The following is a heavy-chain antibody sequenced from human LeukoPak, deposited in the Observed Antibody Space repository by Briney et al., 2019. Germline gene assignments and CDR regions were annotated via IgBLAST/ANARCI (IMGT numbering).Heavy chain of an antibody. V-gene: IGHV4-34*01. CDR3: ARGVRPYYFDY. CDR2: INHSGST. J-gene: IGHJ4*02. Sequence: SETLSLTCAVYGGSFSGYFWSWIRQPPGKGLEWIGEINHSGSTNYNPSLKSRVTISVDTSKNQFSLKLSSVTAADTAVYYCARGVRPYYFDYWGQGTLVPVSS. CDR1: GGSFSGYF. D-gene: IGHD3-16*01.